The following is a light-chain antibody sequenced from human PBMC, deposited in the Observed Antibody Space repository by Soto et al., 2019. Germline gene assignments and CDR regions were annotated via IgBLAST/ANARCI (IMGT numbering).Light chain of an antibody. J-gene: IGKJ1*01. V-gene: IGKV3-15*01. Sequence: EIVMTQSPATLSVSPGERATLSCRASQSVSSNLAWYQQKPGQAPRLLIYDASTRATDIPARFSGSGSGTEFTLTISSLQSEDFAVYYCQQYTNWWTFGQGTKVEIK. CDR2: DAS. CDR1: QSVSSN. CDR3: QQYTNWWT.